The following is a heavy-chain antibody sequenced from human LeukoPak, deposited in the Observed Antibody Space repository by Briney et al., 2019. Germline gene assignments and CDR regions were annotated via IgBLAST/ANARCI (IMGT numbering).Heavy chain of an antibody. J-gene: IGHJ4*02. CDR1: GYTLTELS. CDR3: ARALPAPYCGGDCYFDY. Sequence: ASVKVSCKVSGYTLTELSMHWVRQAPGKGLEWMGGFDPEDGETIYAQKFQGRVTMTTDTSTSTAYMELRSLRSDDTAVYYCARALPAPYCGGDCYFDYWGQGTLVTVFS. CDR2: FDPEDGET. D-gene: IGHD2-21*02. V-gene: IGHV1-24*01.